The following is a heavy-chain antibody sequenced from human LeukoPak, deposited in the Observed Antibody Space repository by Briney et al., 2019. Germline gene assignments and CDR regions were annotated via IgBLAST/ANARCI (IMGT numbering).Heavy chain of an antibody. CDR1: SYSININYY. CDR3: ARGSHPVTGTLGGYFDP. Sequence: SETLSLTCSVSSYSININYYWGWIRQSPGQGLEWIGSIYHTGSTYYNPSLKSRVTISLDASNKQFSLRLSSATAADTAVYYCARGSHPVTGTLGGYFDPWGQGTLVTVSS. D-gene: IGHD6-19*01. CDR2: IYHTGST. V-gene: IGHV4-38-2*02. J-gene: IGHJ4*02.